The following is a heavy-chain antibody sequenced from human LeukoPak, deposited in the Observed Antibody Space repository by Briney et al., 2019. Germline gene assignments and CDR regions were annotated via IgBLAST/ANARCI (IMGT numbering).Heavy chain of an antibody. CDR1: GGTFSSYA. CDR2: IIPILGIA. V-gene: IGHV1-69*04. CDR3: AQTYYYGSGSYPQYYFDY. Sequence: ASVKVSCKASGGTFSSYAISWVRQAPGQGLEWMERIIPILGIANYAQKFQGRVTITADKSTSTAYMELSSLRSEDTAVYYCAQTYYYGSGSYPQYYFDYWGQGTLVTVSS. D-gene: IGHD3-10*01. J-gene: IGHJ4*02.